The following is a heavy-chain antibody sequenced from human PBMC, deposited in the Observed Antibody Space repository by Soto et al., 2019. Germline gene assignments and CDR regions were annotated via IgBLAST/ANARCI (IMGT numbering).Heavy chain of an antibody. CDR1: EFTFRSYW. D-gene: IGHD1-7*01. J-gene: IGHJ3*01. V-gene: IGHV3-74*01. CDR3: ARSLPGTYGAFDL. Sequence: EVQLVDSGGGLVQPGGSLRLSCAASEFTFRSYWMHWVRQSPGKGLVWVSRISGDGSSTTYADSVRGRFTISRDNAKNTVYLPMDSLRAEDTSVYYCARSLPGTYGAFDLWGQGTMVTVSS. CDR2: ISGDGSST.